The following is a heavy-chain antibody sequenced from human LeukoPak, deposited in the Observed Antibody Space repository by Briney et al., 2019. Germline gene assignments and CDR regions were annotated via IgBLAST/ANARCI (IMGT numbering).Heavy chain of an antibody. D-gene: IGHD3-22*01. CDR3: ARRGITMKGGVAIDY. Sequence: KPSETLSLTCTVSGGSISSSSYYWGWIRQPPGKGLEWIGSIYYSGSTYYNPSLKSRVTISVDTSKKQFSLKLSSVTAADTAVYYCARRGITMKGGVAIDYWGQGTLVTVSS. V-gene: IGHV4-39*01. CDR1: GGSISSSSYY. CDR2: IYYSGST. J-gene: IGHJ4*02.